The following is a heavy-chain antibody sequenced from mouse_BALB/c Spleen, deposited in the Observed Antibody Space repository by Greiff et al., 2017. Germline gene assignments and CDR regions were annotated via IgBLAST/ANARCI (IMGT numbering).Heavy chain of an antibody. D-gene: IGHD2-2*01. CDR3: ARRGTGSWFAY. Sequence: VKLVESGAELARPGASVKMSCKASGYTFTSYTMHWVKQRPGQGLEWIGYINPSSGYTNYNQKFKDKATLTADKSSSTAYMQLSSLTSEDSAVYYCARRGTGSWFAYWGQGTLVTVSA. J-gene: IGHJ3*01. V-gene: IGHV1-4*01. CDR2: INPSSGYT. CDR1: GYTFTSYT.